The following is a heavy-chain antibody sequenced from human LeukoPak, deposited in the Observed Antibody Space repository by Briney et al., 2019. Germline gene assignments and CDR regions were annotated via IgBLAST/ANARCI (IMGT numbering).Heavy chain of an antibody. J-gene: IGHJ4*02. D-gene: IGHD5-18*01. Sequence: GGSLRLSCTASGFTFSDSSVNWVRQAPGKGLEWLSYISSSSTTIYYADSVKGRFTISRDDAKNSLYLQMNSLRAEDTAVYYCARNLNTADDYWGQGILVTVSS. CDR3: ARNLNTADDY. CDR2: ISSSSTTI. CDR1: GFTFSDSS. V-gene: IGHV3-48*01.